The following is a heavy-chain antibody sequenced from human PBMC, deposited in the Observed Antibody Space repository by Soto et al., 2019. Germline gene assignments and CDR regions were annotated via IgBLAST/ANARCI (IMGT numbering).Heavy chain of an antibody. D-gene: IGHD6-13*01. J-gene: IGHJ5*02. CDR2: IYSGGST. Sequence: VQLVESGGGLIQPGGSLRLSCAASGFTVSSNYMSWVRQAPGKGLEWVSVIYSGGSTYYADSVKGRFTISRDNSKNTLYLQMNSLRAEDTAVYYCARASYSSSWYGGYWFDPWGQGTLVTVSS. CDR1: GFTVSSNY. V-gene: IGHV3-53*01. CDR3: ARASYSSSWYGGYWFDP.